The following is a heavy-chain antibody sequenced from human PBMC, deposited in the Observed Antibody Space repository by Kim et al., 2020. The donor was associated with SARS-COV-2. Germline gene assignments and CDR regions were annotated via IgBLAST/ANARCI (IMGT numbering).Heavy chain of an antibody. J-gene: IGHJ6*02. CDR2: IKQDGSKK. Sequence: GGSLRLSCAASGFTFNNYGMHWVRQAPGKGLEWVANIKQDGSKKYYVDSVKGRFTISRDNAKNSLYLQMNSLRAEDTAVYYCARDERFLWFGELLDDYCGMDGWGQGTTVTVSS. V-gene: IGHV3-7*01. CDR3: ARDERFLWFGELLDDYCGMDG. D-gene: IGHD3-10*01. CDR1: GFTFNNYG.